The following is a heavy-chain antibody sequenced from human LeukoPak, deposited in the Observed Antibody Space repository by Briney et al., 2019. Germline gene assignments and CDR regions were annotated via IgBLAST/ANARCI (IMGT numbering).Heavy chain of an antibody. Sequence: GGSLRLSCAASGFTFSDYYMSWIRQAPGKGLEWVSYISSSGSTIYYAGSVKGRFTISRDNAKNSLYLQMNSLRAEDTAVYYCARVLVREWFGDTISDYWGQGTLVTVSS. CDR2: ISSSGSTI. D-gene: IGHD3-10*01. V-gene: IGHV3-11*01. CDR1: GFTFSDYY. CDR3: ARVLVREWFGDTISDY. J-gene: IGHJ4*02.